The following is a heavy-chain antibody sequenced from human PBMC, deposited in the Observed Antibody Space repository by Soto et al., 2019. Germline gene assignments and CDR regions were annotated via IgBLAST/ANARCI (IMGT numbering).Heavy chain of an antibody. CDR1: GGTFSSFA. CDR2: VIPPFGTA. Sequence: SVKVSCKASGGTFSSFAISWVRQAPGQGLEWMGGVIPPFGTANYAQKFQGRVTITADESTSTAYMLLSSLGSEDTAVYYCARGSGVVTHFDYWGQGTLVTV. D-gene: IGHD3-3*01. V-gene: IGHV1-69*13. CDR3: ARGSGVVTHFDY. J-gene: IGHJ4*02.